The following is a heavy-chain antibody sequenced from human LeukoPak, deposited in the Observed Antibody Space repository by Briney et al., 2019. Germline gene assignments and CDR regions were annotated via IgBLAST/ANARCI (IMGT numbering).Heavy chain of an antibody. Sequence: GGSLRLSCAASGFTFSSYAMSWVRQAPGKGLEWVSAISGSGDSTYYAASVKGRFTISRDNSKNTLYLQMNSLRAEDTAVYYCGVDIVVVPGAPNWFDPWGQGTLVTVSS. CDR1: GFTFSSYA. D-gene: IGHD2-2*01. J-gene: IGHJ5*02. CDR2: ISGSGDST. CDR3: GVDIVVVPGAPNWFDP. V-gene: IGHV3-23*01.